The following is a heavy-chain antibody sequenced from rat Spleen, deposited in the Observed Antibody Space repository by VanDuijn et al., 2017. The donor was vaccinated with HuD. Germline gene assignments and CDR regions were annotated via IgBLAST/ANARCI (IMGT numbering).Heavy chain of an antibody. Sequence: EVQLVESGGGLVQPGRSMKLSCAASGFTFSHYDMAWVRQGPTKGLEWVATISYDDSGTYYRDSVKGRFTISRDNAKSTLYLQMDSLRSEDTATYYCTRAGYLRDWYFDFWGPGTMVTVSS. J-gene: IGHJ1*01. CDR2: ISYDDSGT. CDR1: GFTFSHYD. CDR3: TRAGYLRDWYFDF. V-gene: IGHV5-29*01. D-gene: IGHD2-2*01.